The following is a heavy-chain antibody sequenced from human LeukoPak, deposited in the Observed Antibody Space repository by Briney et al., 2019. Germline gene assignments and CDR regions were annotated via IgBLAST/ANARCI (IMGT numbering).Heavy chain of an antibody. D-gene: IGHD2-21*01. J-gene: IGHJ4*02. Sequence: PGGSLRLSCAASGFTFSSYSMNWVRQAPGKGLEWVSSISSSSSYIYYVDSVKGRFTISRDNAKNSLYLQMNSLRAEDTAVYYCAREYRGNADYWGQGTLVTVSS. CDR2: ISSSSSYI. CDR1: GFTFSSYS. V-gene: IGHV3-21*01. CDR3: AREYRGNADY.